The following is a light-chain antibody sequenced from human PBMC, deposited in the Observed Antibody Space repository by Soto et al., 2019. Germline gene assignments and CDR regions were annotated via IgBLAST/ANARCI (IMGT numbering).Light chain of an antibody. V-gene: IGKV3-15*01. CDR1: QSVSNN. CDR2: GTS. CDR3: QHYVNWPRT. J-gene: IGKJ1*01. Sequence: EIVMTQSPATLSVSPGERVTLSCRASQSVSNNLAWYQQKPGQAPRLLIYGTSTRAPGIPARVSGSGSGTVFVLTITSLQSEDLAVYYCQHYVNWPRTFGQGTKVEIK.